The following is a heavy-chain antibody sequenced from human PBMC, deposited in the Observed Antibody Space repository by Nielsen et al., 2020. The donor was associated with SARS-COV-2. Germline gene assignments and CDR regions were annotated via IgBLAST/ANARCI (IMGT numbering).Heavy chain of an antibody. CDR2: IGTAGDT. CDR1: GFTFSSYD. V-gene: IGHV3-13*04. Sequence: GESLKISCAASGFTFSSYDMHWVRQATGKGLECVSTIGTAGDTYYPGSVKGRFTISRENAKNSLYLQMNSLRVEDTALYHCARGFEGGPFDCWGLGTRVTVSS. J-gene: IGHJ4*02. CDR3: ARGFEGGPFDC. D-gene: IGHD3-16*01.